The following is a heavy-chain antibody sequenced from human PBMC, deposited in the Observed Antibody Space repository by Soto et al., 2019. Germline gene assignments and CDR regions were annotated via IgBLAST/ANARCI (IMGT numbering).Heavy chain of an antibody. Sequence: SETLSLTCTVSGGSISSGGYYWSWIRQHPGKGLEWIGYIYYSGSTYYNPSLKSRVTISVDTSKNQFSLKLSSVTAADTAVYYCARDTGYSSSRPNFDYWGKGTLVTVSS. CDR3: ARDTGYSSSRPNFDY. CDR2: IYYSGST. J-gene: IGHJ4*02. CDR1: GGSISSGGYY. D-gene: IGHD6-13*01. V-gene: IGHV4-31*03.